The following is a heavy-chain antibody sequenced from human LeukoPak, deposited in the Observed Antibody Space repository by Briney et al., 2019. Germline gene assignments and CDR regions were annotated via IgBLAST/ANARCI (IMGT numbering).Heavy chain of an antibody. D-gene: IGHD3-22*01. CDR1: GGSISSYY. J-gene: IGHJ5*02. V-gene: IGHV4-59*01. Sequence: SETLSLTCTVSGGSISSYYWSWIRQPPGKGLEWIGYIYYSGSTNYNPSLKSRVTISVDTSKNQLSLKLSSVTAADTAVYYCARGATHYDSSGWFDPWGQGTLVTVSS. CDR2: IYYSGST. CDR3: ARGATHYDSSGWFDP.